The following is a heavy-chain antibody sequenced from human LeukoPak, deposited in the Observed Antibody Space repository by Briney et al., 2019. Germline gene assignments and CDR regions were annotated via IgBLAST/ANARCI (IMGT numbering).Heavy chain of an antibody. CDR2: ISSSSSTI. CDR3: ARDGGFIAARDAFDI. V-gene: IGHV3-48*01. D-gene: IGHD6-6*01. J-gene: IGHJ3*02. Sequence: PGGSLRLSCAASGFTFSSYSMNWVRQAPGKGLEWVSYISSSSSTIYYADSVKGRFTISRDNAKNSLYLQMNSLRAEDTAVYYCARDGGFIAARDAFDIWGQGTMVTVSS. CDR1: GFTFSSYS.